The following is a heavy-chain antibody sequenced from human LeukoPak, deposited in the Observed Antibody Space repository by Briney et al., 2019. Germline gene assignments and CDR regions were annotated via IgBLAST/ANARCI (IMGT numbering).Heavy chain of an antibody. V-gene: IGHV3-23*01. J-gene: IGHJ4*02. Sequence: GGSLRLSCAASGFTFSSYAMSWVRQAPGKGLEWVSAISGSGGSTYYADSVKGRFTISRDNSKNTLYLQMNSLRAEDTAVYYCAKGTIAAAAALDYYFDYCGQGTLVTVSS. CDR2: ISGSGGST. D-gene: IGHD6-13*01. CDR1: GFTFSSYA. CDR3: AKGTIAAAAALDYYFDY.